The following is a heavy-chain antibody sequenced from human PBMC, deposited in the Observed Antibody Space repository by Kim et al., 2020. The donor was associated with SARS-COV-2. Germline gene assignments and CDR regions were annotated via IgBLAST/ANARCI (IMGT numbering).Heavy chain of an antibody. CDR1: GFTFSSYG. V-gene: IGHV3-30*18. Sequence: GGSLRLSCAASGFTFSSYGMHWVRQAPGKGLEWVAVISYDGSNSYYPDSVKGRFTISRDNSKNTLYLQMNSLRAEDTAVYYCAKGGRELIRYSFDYWGQGTLVSVSS. J-gene: IGHJ4*02. CDR2: ISYDGSNS. CDR3: AKGGRELIRYSFDY. D-gene: IGHD1-7*01.